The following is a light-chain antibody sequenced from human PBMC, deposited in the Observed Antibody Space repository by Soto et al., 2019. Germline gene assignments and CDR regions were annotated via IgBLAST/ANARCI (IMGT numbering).Light chain of an antibody. CDR1: QSVSSSY. CDR3: QQYGSSRWT. CDR2: DAS. Sequence: EIVLPQSPATLSLSLGERATLSCEASQSVSSSYLAWYQQKPGLAPRLLIYDASSRATGIPDRFSGSGSGTDFTLTISRLEPEDFAVYYCQQYGSSRWTFGQGTKVDIK. V-gene: IGKV3D-20*01. J-gene: IGKJ1*01.